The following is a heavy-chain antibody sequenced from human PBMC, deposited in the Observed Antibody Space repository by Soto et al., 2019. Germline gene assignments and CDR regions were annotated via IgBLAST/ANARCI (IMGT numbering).Heavy chain of an antibody. V-gene: IGHV4-59*01. CDR3: ARGGNTMVRGAKRGMDV. CDR1: GGSISSYY. Sequence: QVQLQESGPGLVKPSETLSLTCTVSGGSISSYYWSWIRQPPGKGLEWIGYIYYSGSTNYNPSLKSRVTISVDASKDQFSLKVSCVTAADTAVDYCARGGNTMVRGAKRGMDVWGQGTTVTVSS. J-gene: IGHJ6*02. D-gene: IGHD3-10*01. CDR2: IYYSGST.